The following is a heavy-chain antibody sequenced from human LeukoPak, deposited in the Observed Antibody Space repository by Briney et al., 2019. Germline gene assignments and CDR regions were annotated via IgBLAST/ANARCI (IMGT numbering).Heavy chain of an antibody. J-gene: IGHJ4*02. D-gene: IGHD3-10*01. CDR2: INPSSGKT. Sequence: GASVKVSCKASGSTFNRVDINWVRQAAGQGLEWMGWINPSSGKTGYSQKFQGRVTITRNISIGTVYMDLGRLTSEDTAVYYCARAPSGVLPYYLDYWGPGTLVAVSS. CDR1: GSTFNRVD. CDR3: ARAPSGVLPYYLDY. V-gene: IGHV1-8*03.